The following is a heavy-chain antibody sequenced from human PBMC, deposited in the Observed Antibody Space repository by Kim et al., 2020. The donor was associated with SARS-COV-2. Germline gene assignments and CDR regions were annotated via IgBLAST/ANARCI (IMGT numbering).Heavy chain of an antibody. J-gene: IGHJ4*02. V-gene: IGHV1-18*01. CDR2: ISAYNGNT. CDR1: GYTFTSYG. CDR3: ARRGIAYQLPYYFDY. D-gene: IGHD2-2*01. Sequence: ASVKVSCKASGYTFTSYGISWVRQAPGQGLEWMGWISAYNGNTNYAQKLQGRVTMTTDTSTSTAYMELRSLRSDDTAVYYCARRGIAYQLPYYFDYWGQGTLVTVSS.